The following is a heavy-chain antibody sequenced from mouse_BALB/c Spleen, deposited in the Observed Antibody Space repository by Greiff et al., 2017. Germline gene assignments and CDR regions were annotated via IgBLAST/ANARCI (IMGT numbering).Heavy chain of an antibody. CDR3: ARNSGDGYPWFAY. CDR2: IWSGGST. CDR1: GFSLTSYG. Sequence: VQGVESGPGLVQPSQSLSITCTVSGFSLTSYGVHWVRQSPGKGLEWLGVIWSGGSTDYNAAFISRLSISKDNSKSQVFFKMNSLQANDTAIYYCARNSGDGYPWFAYWGQGTLVTVSA. V-gene: IGHV2-2*02. D-gene: IGHD2-3*01. J-gene: IGHJ3*01.